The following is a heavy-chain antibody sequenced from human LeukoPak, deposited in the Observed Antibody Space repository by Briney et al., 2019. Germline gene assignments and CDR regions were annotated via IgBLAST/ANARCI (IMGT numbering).Heavy chain of an antibody. Sequence: GSLRLSCAASGFTFSSYWMYWVRQAPGKGLVWVSRINSDGSSITYADSVKDRFTISRDNAKNTLYLQMNSLRAEDTAVYYCARASGYSNNWFDPWGQGTLVTVSS. CDR2: INSDGSSI. D-gene: IGHD6-13*01. CDR1: GFTFSSYW. CDR3: ARASGYSNNWFDP. V-gene: IGHV3-74*01. J-gene: IGHJ5*02.